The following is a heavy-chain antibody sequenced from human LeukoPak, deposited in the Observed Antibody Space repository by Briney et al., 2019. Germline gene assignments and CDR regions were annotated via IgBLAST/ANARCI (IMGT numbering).Heavy chain of an antibody. CDR3: ARDGRGLGFYYYYMDV. Sequence: SETLSLTCTVSGGSISSYYWSWIRQPPGKGLEWIAYMYYSGSTYYNPSLKSRVTISVDTSKNQFSLKLSSVTAADTAVYYCARDGRGLGFYYYYMDVWGKGTTVTVSS. CDR1: GGSISSYY. V-gene: IGHV4-59*12. J-gene: IGHJ6*03. CDR2: MYYSGST.